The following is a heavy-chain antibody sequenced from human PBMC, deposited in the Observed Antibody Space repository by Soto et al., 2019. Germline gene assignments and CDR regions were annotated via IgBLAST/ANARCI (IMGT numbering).Heavy chain of an antibody. CDR2: INTYNGNT. CDR1: GYTFTRYG. Sequence: QVQLVQSGAEVKNPGASVKVSCKASGYTFTRYGIGWARQAPGQGLEWMGRINTYNGNTNYAQNVQGRVTLTTDTSTSATYMELRSLRSNYTAIYYCAMVDVYVTPSPQDVWGQGTTVIVSS. J-gene: IGHJ6*02. D-gene: IGHD3-16*01. V-gene: IGHV1-18*01. CDR3: AMVDVYVTPSPQDV.